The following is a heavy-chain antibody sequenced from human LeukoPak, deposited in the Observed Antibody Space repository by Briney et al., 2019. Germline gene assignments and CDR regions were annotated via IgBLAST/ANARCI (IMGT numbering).Heavy chain of an antibody. J-gene: IGHJ6*02. Sequence: GGSLRLSCVASGFTFSSYGMHWVRQAPGKGLEWVAVIWYDGSNKYYADSVKGRFTISRDNSKNTLYLQMNSLRAEDTAVYYCARDIALTMVLVYGMDVWGQGTTVTVSS. CDR2: IWYDGSNK. D-gene: IGHD3-10*01. CDR1: GFTFSSYG. V-gene: IGHV3-33*01. CDR3: ARDIALTMVLVYGMDV.